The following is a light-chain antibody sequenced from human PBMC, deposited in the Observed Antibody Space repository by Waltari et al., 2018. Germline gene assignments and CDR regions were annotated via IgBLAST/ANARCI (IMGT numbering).Light chain of an antibody. J-gene: IGKJ1*01. CDR2: GAS. CDR1: QSVRSK. V-gene: IGKV3-15*01. Sequence: EIVMTQSPATLSVSPGERATLFCRASQSVRSKLAWYQQNPGQAPRLLIYGASTRATGIPARFSGSGSGTEFTLTISSLQSEDFAVYYCQQNNNWPPWTFGQGTKVEIK. CDR3: QQNNNWPPWT.